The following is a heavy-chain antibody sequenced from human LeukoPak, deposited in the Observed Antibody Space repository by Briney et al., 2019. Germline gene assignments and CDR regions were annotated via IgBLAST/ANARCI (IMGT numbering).Heavy chain of an antibody. V-gene: IGHV1-69-2*01. CDR1: GYTFTDYY. Sequence: ATVKMSCKASGYTFTDYYMHWVQQAPGKGLEWMGRVDPEDGETIYAEKFQGRVTITADTSTDRAYMELSSLRSEDTAVYYCATEPVVHFTLVRGGFDYWGQGTLVTVSS. D-gene: IGHD3-10*01. CDR2: VDPEDGET. J-gene: IGHJ4*02. CDR3: ATEPVVHFTLVRGGFDY.